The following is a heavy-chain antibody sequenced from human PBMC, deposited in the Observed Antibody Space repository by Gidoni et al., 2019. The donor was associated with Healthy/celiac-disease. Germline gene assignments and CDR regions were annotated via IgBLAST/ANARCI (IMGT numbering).Heavy chain of an antibody. CDR2: IYYSGST. CDR3: VRVGGDYYDSSGPEP. V-gene: IGHV4-39*07. Sequence: EWIGSIYYSGSTYYNPSLKSRVTISVDTSKNQFSLKLSSVTAADTAVYYCVRVGGDYYDSSGPEPWGQGTLVTVSS. J-gene: IGHJ5*02. D-gene: IGHD3-22*01.